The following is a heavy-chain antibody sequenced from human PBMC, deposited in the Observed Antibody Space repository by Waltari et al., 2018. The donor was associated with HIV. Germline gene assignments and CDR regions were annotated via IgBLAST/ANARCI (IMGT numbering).Heavy chain of an antibody. CDR3: ARGGGIVVKMYADDAFDI. V-gene: IGHV4-4*02. D-gene: IGHD2-2*01. Sequence: QVQLQESGPGLVKPSGTLSLTCAVSGDSVSSSNWWNWVRQPPGKGLEWSGEIYHSGGTNYNPSLKSRLTISVDKSKNQFSLNMSSMTAADTAVYYCARGGGIVVKMYADDAFDIWGQGTMVTVSS. CDR2: IYHSGGT. J-gene: IGHJ3*02. CDR1: GDSVSSSNW.